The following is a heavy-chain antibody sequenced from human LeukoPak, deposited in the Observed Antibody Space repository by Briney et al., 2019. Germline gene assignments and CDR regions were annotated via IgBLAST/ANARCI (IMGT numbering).Heavy chain of an antibody. CDR2: ISGDGGAT. D-gene: IGHD3-10*01. J-gene: IGHJ4*02. V-gene: IGHV3-23*01. Sequence: GGSLRLSCAASEFTFSSYNMNWVRQAPGKGLEWVSAISGDGGATYYADSVKGRFTISRDNSKNTLYLQMNSLRAEDTAVYYCAKERRYFGSGLDSWGQGTLVTVSS. CDR1: EFTFSSYN. CDR3: AKERRYFGSGLDS.